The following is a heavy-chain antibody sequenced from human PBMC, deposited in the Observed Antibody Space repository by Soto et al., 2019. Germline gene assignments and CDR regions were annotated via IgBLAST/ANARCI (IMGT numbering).Heavy chain of an antibody. D-gene: IGHD3-10*01. J-gene: IGHJ6*03. CDR3: AKADAGSGSYAYYYYYYMDV. Sequence: LRLSCAASGFTFSSYAMSWVRQAPGKGLEWVSAISGSGGSTYYADSVKGRFTISRDNSKNTLYLQMNSRRAEDTAVYYCAKADAGSGSYAYYYYYYMDVWGKGTTVTVSS. CDR1: GFTFSSYA. V-gene: IGHV3-23*01. CDR2: ISGSGGST.